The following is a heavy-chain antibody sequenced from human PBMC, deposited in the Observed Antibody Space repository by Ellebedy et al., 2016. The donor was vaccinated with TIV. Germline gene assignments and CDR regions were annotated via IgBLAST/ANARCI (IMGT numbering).Heavy chain of an antibody. D-gene: IGHD2-15*01. CDR1: GYTFTSYG. Sequence: ASVKVSCXASGYTFTSYGISWVRQAPGQGLEWMGWISAYNGNTNYAQKLQGRVTMTTDTSTSTVYMELSSLRSEDTAVYYCARGRGIVVVAATLGHWGQGTLVTVSS. J-gene: IGHJ4*02. CDR3: ARGRGIVVVAATLGH. CDR2: ISAYNGNT. V-gene: IGHV1-18*01.